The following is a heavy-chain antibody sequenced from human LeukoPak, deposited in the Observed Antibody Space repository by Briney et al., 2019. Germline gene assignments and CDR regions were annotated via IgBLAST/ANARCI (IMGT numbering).Heavy chain of an antibody. Sequence: RGSLRLSCVASGFTFSDYYMSWIRQAPGKGLQYVSYISSSGTYANYANSVKGRFTNSRDNAKNSLYLQMNSLRADDTAVYYCARGGYDILTGTSFFDPWGQGTLVTVSS. CDR2: ISSSGTYA. J-gene: IGHJ5*02. D-gene: IGHD3-9*01. V-gene: IGHV3-11*05. CDR1: GFTFSDYY. CDR3: ARGGYDILTGTSFFDP.